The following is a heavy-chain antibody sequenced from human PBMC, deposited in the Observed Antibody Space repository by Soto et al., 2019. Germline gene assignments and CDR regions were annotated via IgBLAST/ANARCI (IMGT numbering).Heavy chain of an antibody. CDR3: TTADLSRLWFGELLQFDY. CDR1: GFTFSNAW. CDR2: IKSKTDGGTT. V-gene: IGHV3-15*07. J-gene: IGHJ4*02. D-gene: IGHD3-10*01. Sequence: GGSLRLSCAASGFTFSNAWMNWVRQAPGKGLEWVGRIKSKTDGGTTDYAAPVKGRFTISRDDSKNTLYLQMNSLKTEDTAVYYCTTADLSRLWFGELLQFDYWGQGTLVTVSS.